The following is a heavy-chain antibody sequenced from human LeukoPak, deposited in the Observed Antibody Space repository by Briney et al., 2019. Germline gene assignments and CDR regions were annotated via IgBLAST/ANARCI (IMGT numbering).Heavy chain of an antibody. CDR3: ASLEYASGSSNSYYYYDGRDI. D-gene: IGHD3-10*01. Sequence: ASVKVSCKASGYSFTAYYIRWVQQAPGQGLEWMGRISPTRGGTKYAQKFLGRVSMTRDTSISTSYMELSSLRPDDTAVYYCASLEYASGSSNSYYYYDGRDIWGQGTMVTVSS. CDR1: GYSFTAYY. V-gene: IGHV1-2*02. J-gene: IGHJ6*02. CDR2: ISPTRGGT.